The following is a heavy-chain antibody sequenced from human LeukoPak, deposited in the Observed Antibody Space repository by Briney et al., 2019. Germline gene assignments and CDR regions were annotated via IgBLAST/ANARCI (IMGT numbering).Heavy chain of an antibody. J-gene: IGHJ4*02. V-gene: IGHV4-59*01. CDR2: IYYSGST. CDR3: ARAYSSGWALDY. Sequence: SETLSLTCTVSGGSISSYYWSWIRQPPGKGLEWIGYIYYSGSTNYNPSLKSRVTISVDTSKNQFSLKLSSVTAADTAVYYCARAYSSGWALDYWGQGTLVTASS. D-gene: IGHD6-19*01. CDR1: GGSISSYY.